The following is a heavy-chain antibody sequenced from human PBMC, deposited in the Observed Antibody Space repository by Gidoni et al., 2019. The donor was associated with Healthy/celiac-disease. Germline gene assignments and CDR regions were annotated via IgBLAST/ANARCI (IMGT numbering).Heavy chain of an antibody. V-gene: IGHV3-30*18. J-gene: IGHJ6*02. Sequence: QVQLVESGGGVVQPGRSLRLACAASGFTFSSYGMHWVRQAPGKGLGWVAVISYDGINKYYADSVKGRFTISRDNSKNTLYLQMNSLRAEDTALYYCAKDLHDYFWGSYRYYYGMDVWGQGTTVTVSS. CDR3: AKDLHDYFWGSYRYYYGMDV. CDR1: GFTFSSYG. D-gene: IGHD3-16*02. CDR2: ISYDGINK.